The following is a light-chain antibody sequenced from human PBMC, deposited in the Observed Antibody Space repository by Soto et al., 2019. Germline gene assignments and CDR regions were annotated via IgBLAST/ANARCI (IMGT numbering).Light chain of an antibody. CDR1: QSINRY. CDR3: RQSYSYPLP. CDR2: AAS. J-gene: IGKJ1*01. V-gene: IGKV1-39*01. Sequence: IQMTHSPSSLSASVGDRVTITCWASQSINRYLNWYQQKPEKAPTLRIYAASGLQTGIPSRCRGSGSATDFTITISSPQHEAYDTCYSRQSYSYPLPFGRGTKV.